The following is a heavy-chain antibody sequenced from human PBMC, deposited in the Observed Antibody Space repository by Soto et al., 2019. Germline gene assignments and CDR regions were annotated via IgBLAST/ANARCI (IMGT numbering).Heavy chain of an antibody. J-gene: IGHJ5*02. CDR2: INSDGSST. Sequence: PGGSLRLSCAASGFSFSSYRIHWLRQAPGKGLVWVSRINSDGSSTTYADSAKGRFTISRDNAKNTLYLQMNSLRAEDTAVYYCARESEVGVTNWFDPWGQGTLVTVSS. V-gene: IGHV3-74*01. D-gene: IGHD1-26*01. CDR1: GFSFSSYR. CDR3: ARESEVGVTNWFDP.